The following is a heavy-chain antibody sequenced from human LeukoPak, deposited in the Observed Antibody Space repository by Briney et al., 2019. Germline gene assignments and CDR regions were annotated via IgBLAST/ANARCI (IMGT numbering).Heavy chain of an antibody. D-gene: IGHD2-21*02. V-gene: IGHV3-30*02. CDR2: IRYDGTTK. CDR1: GFTFSTYG. CDR3: AKGRVVTATYSALDF. J-gene: IGHJ3*01. Sequence: PGRSLRLSCAASGFTFSTYGMHWVRQAPGKGLEWVAFIRYDGTTKYYADSVKGRSTISRDNSKNTLYLQMSSLRAEDTALYFCAKGRVVTATYSALDFWGQGTMVTVSS.